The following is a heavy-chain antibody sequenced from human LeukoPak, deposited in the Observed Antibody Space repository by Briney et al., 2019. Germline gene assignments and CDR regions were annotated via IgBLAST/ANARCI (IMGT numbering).Heavy chain of an antibody. Sequence: PGGSLRLSCAASGLTFSSYSMNWVRQAPGKGLEWVSSISSSSSYIYYADSVKGRFTISRDNAKNSLYLQMNSLRAEDTAVYYCASPGTMVRGVIGTSDFDYWGQGTLVTVSS. CDR3: ASPGTMVRGVIGTSDFDY. D-gene: IGHD3-10*01. V-gene: IGHV3-21*01. CDR1: GLTFSSYS. CDR2: ISSSSSYI. J-gene: IGHJ4*02.